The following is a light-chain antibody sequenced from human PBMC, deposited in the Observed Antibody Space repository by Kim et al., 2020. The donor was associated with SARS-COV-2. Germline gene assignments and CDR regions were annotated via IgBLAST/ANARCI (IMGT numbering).Light chain of an antibody. CDR1: QSGSSN. CDR3: QQFNNWPRT. V-gene: IGKV3-15*01. J-gene: IGKJ1*01. CDR2: GAS. Sequence: VGPGERATLSGRGRQSGSSNLAWEQRKTGQAPRLLIYGASTRATDIPARFRGGGAGTEVTLTISSLQSEDFGVYYCQQFNNWPRTFGQGTKVDIK.